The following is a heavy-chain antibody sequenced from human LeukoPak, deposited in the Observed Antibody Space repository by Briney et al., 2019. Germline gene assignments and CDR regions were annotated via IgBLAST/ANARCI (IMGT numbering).Heavy chain of an antibody. CDR3: ARDIRREMAIPFDI. D-gene: IGHD5-24*01. J-gene: IGHJ3*02. CDR2: IIPIFGTA. V-gene: IGHV1-69*05. CDR1: GYTFTDYY. Sequence: SVKVSCKASGYTFTDYYLHWVRQAPGQGLEWMGGIIPIFGTANYAQKFQGRVTITTDESTSTAYMELSSLRSEDTAVYYCARDIRREMAIPFDIWGQGTMVTVSS.